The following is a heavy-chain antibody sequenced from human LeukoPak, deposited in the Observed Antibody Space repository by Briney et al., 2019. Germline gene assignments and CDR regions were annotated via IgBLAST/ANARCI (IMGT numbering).Heavy chain of an antibody. CDR2: IYYSGST. CDR1: GGSISSSSYY. J-gene: IGHJ3*02. V-gene: IGHV4-39*01. Sequence: SETLSLTCTVSGGSISSSSYYWGWIRQPPGKGLEWIGSIYYSGSTYYNPSLKSRVTISVDTSKNQFSLKLNSVTAADTAVYYCARRGGAVVGYAFDIWGQGTMVTVSS. CDR3: ARRGGAVVGYAFDI. D-gene: IGHD6-19*01.